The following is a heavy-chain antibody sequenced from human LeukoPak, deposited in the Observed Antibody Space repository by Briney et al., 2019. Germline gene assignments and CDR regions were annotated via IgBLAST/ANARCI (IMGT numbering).Heavy chain of an antibody. CDR2: ISGSGGST. CDR1: GFTFITYA. V-gene: IGHV3-23*01. D-gene: IGHD3-22*01. Sequence: GGSLRLSCAASGFTFITYAMSWVRQAPGKGLEWVSGISGSGGSTFYADPVKGRFTISRDNSKNTLYLQMNSLRAEDTAVYYCAKDRAYYSDSSGYYLVRAYDYWGQGTLVTVSS. J-gene: IGHJ4*02. CDR3: AKDRAYYSDSSGYYLVRAYDY.